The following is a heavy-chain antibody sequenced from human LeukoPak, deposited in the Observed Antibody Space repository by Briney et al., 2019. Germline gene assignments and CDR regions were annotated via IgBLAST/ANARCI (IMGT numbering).Heavy chain of an antibody. V-gene: IGHV4-4*07. J-gene: IGHJ4*02. CDR2: IYTSGST. D-gene: IGHD3-22*01. Sequence: SETLSLTCTVSGGSISSYYWSWIWQPAGKGLEWIGRIYTSGSTNYNPSLKSRVTMSVDTSKNQSSLKLSSVTAADTAVYYCARDANNYYDSSGLDYWGQGTLVTVSS. CDR3: ARDANNYYDSSGLDY. CDR1: GGSISSYY.